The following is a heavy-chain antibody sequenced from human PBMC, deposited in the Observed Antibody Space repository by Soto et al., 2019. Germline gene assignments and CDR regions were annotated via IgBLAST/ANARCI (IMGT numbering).Heavy chain of an antibody. J-gene: IGHJ3*02. CDR3: ARDSPTSYAFDI. V-gene: IGHV4-59*01. CDR1: GGSISSYY. CDR2: IYYSGST. Sequence: PSETLCLTCTVSGGSISSYYWSWIRQPPGKGLEWIGYIYYSGSTNYNPSLKSRVTISVDTSKNQFSLKLSSVTAADTAVYYCARDSPTSYAFDIWGQGTMVTVSS.